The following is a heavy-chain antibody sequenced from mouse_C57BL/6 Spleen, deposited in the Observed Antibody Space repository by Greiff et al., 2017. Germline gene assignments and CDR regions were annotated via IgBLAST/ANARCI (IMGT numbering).Heavy chain of an antibody. CDR2: ISSGGSYT. CDR1: GFTFSSYG. V-gene: IGHV5-6*01. Sequence: EVKLMESGGDLVKPGGSLKLSCAASGFTFSSYGMSWVRQTPDKRLEWVATISSGGSYTYYPASVKGRFTISRDNAKNTLYLQMSSLKSEDTAMYYCARRVLHYFDYWGQGTTLTVSS. CDR3: ARRVLHYFDY. J-gene: IGHJ2*01.